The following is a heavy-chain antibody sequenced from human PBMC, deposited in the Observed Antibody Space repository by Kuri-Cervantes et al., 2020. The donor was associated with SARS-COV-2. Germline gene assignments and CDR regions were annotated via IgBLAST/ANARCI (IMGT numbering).Heavy chain of an antibody. D-gene: IGHD6-13*01. Sequence: ASVKVSCKASGYTFTSYGISWVRQAPGQGLEWMGWINAGNGNTKYSQKFQGRVTITRDTSASTAYMELSSLRSDDTAVYYCARGGSSSWDNWFDPWGQGTLVTVSS. CDR2: INAGNGNT. J-gene: IGHJ5*02. V-gene: IGHV1-18*01. CDR3: ARGGSSSWDNWFDP. CDR1: GYTFTSYG.